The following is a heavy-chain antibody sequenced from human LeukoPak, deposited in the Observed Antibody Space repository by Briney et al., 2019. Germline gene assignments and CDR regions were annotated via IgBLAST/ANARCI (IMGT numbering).Heavy chain of an antibody. CDR3: AKATGYLL. D-gene: IGHD1-14*01. J-gene: IGHJ4*02. V-gene: IGHV3-23*01. CDR2: ISNSDGST. Sequence: GGSLRLSCAASGFTFSSYAMSWVRQAPGKGLEWVSTISNSDGSTYYADSVRGRFSISRDNSENTLYLQMNSLRAEDTAVYYCAKATGYLLWGQGTLVTVSS. CDR1: GFTFSSYA.